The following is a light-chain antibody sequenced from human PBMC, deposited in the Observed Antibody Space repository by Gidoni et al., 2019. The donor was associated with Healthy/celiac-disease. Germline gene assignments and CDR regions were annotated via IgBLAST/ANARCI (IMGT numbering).Light chain of an antibody. Sequence: EIVFTQSPGTLSLSPGERATLSCSASQSVSSSYLAWYQQKPGQAPRLLIYGASSRATGIPDRFSGSGSGTDFTLTISRREPEDFAVYYCQQYGSSPGTFGQGTKVEIK. CDR3: QQYGSSPGT. V-gene: IGKV3-20*01. CDR1: QSVSSSY. CDR2: GAS. J-gene: IGKJ1*01.